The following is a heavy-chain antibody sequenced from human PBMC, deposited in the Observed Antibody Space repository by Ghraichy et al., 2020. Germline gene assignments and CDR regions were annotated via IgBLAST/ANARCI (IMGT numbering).Heavy chain of an antibody. D-gene: IGHD2-2*01. Sequence: ASVKVSCKASGYTFTSYGISWVRQAPGQGLEWMGWISAYNGDTNYAQKLQGRVTMTTDTSTSTAYMELRSLRSDDTAVYYCAREPPEDIVVVPAAHTDAFDIWGQGTMVTVSS. CDR2: ISAYNGDT. CDR1: GYTFTSYG. CDR3: AREPPEDIVVVPAAHTDAFDI. V-gene: IGHV1-18*01. J-gene: IGHJ3*02.